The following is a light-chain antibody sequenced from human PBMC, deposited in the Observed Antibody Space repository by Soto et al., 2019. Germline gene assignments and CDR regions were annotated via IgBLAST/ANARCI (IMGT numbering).Light chain of an antibody. CDR3: QHYGRSTLT. Sequence: EIVMTQSPATLSVSPGERATLSCRASQSVISNLAWYQQIAGQAPRLLIYSASSRDTGIPDRFSGSGSGTEFTLTITRLQPEDFEVDDCQHYGRSTLTFGGGTQVDIK. V-gene: IGKV3-20*01. J-gene: IGKJ4*01. CDR1: QSVISN. CDR2: SAS.